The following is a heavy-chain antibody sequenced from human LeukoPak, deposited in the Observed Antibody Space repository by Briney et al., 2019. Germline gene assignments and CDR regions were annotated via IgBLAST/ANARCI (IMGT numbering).Heavy chain of an antibody. J-gene: IGHJ4*02. V-gene: IGHV3-30*18. D-gene: IGHD5-18*01. Sequence: GRSLRLSCAASGFTFSSYGMHWVRQAPGKGLEWVAVTSYDGSNKYYADSVKGRFTISRDNSKNTLYLQMNSLRAEDTAVYYCAKDQFGGYSYGHLPDYWGQGTLVTVSS. CDR3: AKDQFGGYSYGHLPDY. CDR1: GFTFSSYG. CDR2: TSYDGSNK.